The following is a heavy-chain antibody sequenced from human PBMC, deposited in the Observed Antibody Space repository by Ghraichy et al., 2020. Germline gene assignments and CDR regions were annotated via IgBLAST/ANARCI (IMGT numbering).Heavy chain of an antibody. CDR3: ARGGDGYNLAGGNPDY. J-gene: IGHJ4*02. CDR2: IYYSGST. V-gene: IGHV4-30-4*07. D-gene: IGHD5-24*01. CDR1: GGSISSGGYS. Sequence: SETLSLTCAVSGGSISSGGYSWSWIRQPPGKGLEWIGYIYYSGSTYYNPSLKSRVTISVDTSKNQFSLKLSSVTAADTAVYYCARGGDGYNLAGGNPDYWGQGTLVTVSS.